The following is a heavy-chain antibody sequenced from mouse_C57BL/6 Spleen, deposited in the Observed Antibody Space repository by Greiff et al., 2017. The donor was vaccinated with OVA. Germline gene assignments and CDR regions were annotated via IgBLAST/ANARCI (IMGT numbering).Heavy chain of an antibody. CDR2: IYPGGGYT. J-gene: IGHJ1*03. Sequence: QVQLQQSGAELVRPGTSVKMSCKASGYTFTNYWIGWAKQRPGHGLEWIGDIYPGGGYTNYNEKFKGKATLTADKSSSTAYMQFSSLTSEDSAIYYCARSRYYGSSPYWYFDVWGTGTTVTVSS. CDR3: ARSRYYGSSPYWYFDV. CDR1: GYTFTNYW. V-gene: IGHV1-63*01. D-gene: IGHD1-1*01.